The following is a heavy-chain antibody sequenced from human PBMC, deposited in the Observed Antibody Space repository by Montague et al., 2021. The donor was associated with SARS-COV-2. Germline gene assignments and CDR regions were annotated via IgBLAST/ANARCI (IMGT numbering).Heavy chain of an antibody. CDR3: GLGRGFAVGNHYYYSYGLDV. CDR2: ISYSGST. Sequence: SETLSLTCTVSGGSIRSSSHFWGWLRQPPGQGLEWIGTISYSGSTYYTPSLKSRVIISADTSKNQFSLNLRSVTAADTAVYFCGLGRGFAVGNHYYYSYGLDVWGQGTTVTVSS. V-gene: IGHV4-39*07. D-gene: IGHD3-10*01. J-gene: IGHJ6*02. CDR1: GGSIRSSSHF.